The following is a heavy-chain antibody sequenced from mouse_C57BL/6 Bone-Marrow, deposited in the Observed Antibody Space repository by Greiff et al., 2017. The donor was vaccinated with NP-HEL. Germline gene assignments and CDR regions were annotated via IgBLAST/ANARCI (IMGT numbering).Heavy chain of an antibody. CDR2: INPNNGGT. V-gene: IGHV1-26*01. J-gene: IGHJ2*01. CDR3: ARGAIYDGYYEFFYYFDY. D-gene: IGHD2-3*01. CDR1: GYTFTDYY. Sequence: EVQLQQSGPELVKPGASVKISCKASGYTFTDYYMNWVKQSHGKSLEWIGDINPNNGGTSYNQKFKGKATLTVDKSSSTAYMELRSLTSEDSAVYYCARGAIYDGYYEFFYYFDYWGQGTTRTVSS.